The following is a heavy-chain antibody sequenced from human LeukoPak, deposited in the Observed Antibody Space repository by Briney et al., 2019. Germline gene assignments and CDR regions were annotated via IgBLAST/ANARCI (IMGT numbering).Heavy chain of an antibody. CDR2: VNSSGGTT. V-gene: IGHV1-46*01. Sequence: ASVKVSCKASGYTFTSYYMHWVRQAPGQGLEWMGIVNSSGGTTSYAQKFQGRVTMTRDTSTSTVYMELSSLRSEDTAVYYCARGSRPGGFDYWGQGTLVTVSS. CDR3: ARGSRPGGFDY. D-gene: IGHD3-16*01. CDR1: GYTFTSYY. J-gene: IGHJ4*02.